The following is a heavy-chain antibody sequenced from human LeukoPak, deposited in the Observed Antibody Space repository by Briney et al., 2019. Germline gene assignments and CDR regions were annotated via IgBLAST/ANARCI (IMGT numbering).Heavy chain of an antibody. J-gene: IGHJ3*02. V-gene: IGHV4-61*02. CDR1: GGSISSGSYY. Sequence: SQTLSLTCTVSGGSISSGSYYWSWIRQHAGKGLEWIGRIYTSGSTNYNPSLKSRVTISVDTSKNQFSLKLSSVTAADTAVYYCARVGIAARGDAFDIWGQGTMVTVSS. CDR3: ARVGIAARGDAFDI. CDR2: IYTSGST. D-gene: IGHD6-6*01.